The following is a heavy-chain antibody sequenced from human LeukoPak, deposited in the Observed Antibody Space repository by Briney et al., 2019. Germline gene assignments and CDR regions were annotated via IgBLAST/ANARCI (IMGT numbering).Heavy chain of an antibody. CDR1: GFTFSSYS. J-gene: IGHJ4*02. D-gene: IGHD3-3*01. V-gene: IGHV3-21*01. Sequence: KTGGSLRLSCAASGFTFSSYSMNWVRQAPGKGLEWVSSISSSSYIYDADSVKDRFTISRDNAKNSLYLQMNRLRGHDTAVYYCARDLEATYYDFWSGYPPPGWGQGPLVTVSS. CDR3: ARDLEATYYDFWSGYPPPG. CDR2: ISSSSYI.